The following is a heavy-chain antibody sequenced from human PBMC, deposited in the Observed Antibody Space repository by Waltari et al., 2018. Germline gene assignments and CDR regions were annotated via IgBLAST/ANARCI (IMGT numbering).Heavy chain of an antibody. CDR3: ARGSGYYYGSLVVDP. D-gene: IGHD3-22*01. CDR2: IYYSGST. V-gene: IGHV4-31*03. J-gene: IGHJ5*02. Sequence: QVQLQESGPGLVKPSQTLSLTCTVSGGSISSGGYYWSWIRQHPGKGLELIGYIYYSGSTYYNPSLKSRVTISVDTSKNQFFLTLSSVTAADTAVYYCARGSGYYYGSLVVDPWGQGTLVTVSS. CDR1: GGSISSGGYY.